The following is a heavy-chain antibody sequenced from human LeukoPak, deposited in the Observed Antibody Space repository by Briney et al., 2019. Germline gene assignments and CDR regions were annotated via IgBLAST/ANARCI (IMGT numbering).Heavy chain of an antibody. V-gene: IGHV3-21*01. J-gene: IGHJ4*02. Sequence: GGSLRLSCAASGFTFSSHSMNWVRQAPGKGLEWVSSISSSSYYIHYADSVKGRFTISRDDAKNSLYLQMNNLRAEDTVVYYCARAGLYQLLWAFDYWGQGNLVTVSS. CDR1: GFTFSSHS. D-gene: IGHD2-2*01. CDR3: ARAGLYQLLWAFDY. CDR2: ISSSSYYI.